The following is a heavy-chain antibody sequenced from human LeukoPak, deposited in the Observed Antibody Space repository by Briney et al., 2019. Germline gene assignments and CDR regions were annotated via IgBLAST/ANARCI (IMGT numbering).Heavy chain of an antibody. J-gene: IGHJ5*02. Sequence: GESLKISCQGSGYSFTDYWIGWVRQMPGKGLEWMGIINPANSETIYSPSFQGQVSISVDKSINTAYLQWSSLKASDTAMYYCARNGLHVNLFDPWGQGTLVIVYS. CDR1: GYSFTDYW. D-gene: IGHD3/OR15-3a*01. CDR3: ARNGLHVNLFDP. V-gene: IGHV5-51*01. CDR2: INPANSET.